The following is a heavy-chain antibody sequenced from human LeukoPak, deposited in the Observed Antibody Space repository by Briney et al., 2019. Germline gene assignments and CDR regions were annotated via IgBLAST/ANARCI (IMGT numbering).Heavy chain of an antibody. Sequence: GASVKVSCKASGYTFTGYYMHWVRQAPGQGLEWMGWINPNSGGTNYAQKFQGGVTMTRDTSISTAYMELSRLRSDDTAAYYCAREGYSGYVIRHDAFDIWGQGTMVTVSS. J-gene: IGHJ3*02. CDR3: AREGYSGYVIRHDAFDI. CDR1: GYTFTGYY. CDR2: INPNSGGT. D-gene: IGHD5-12*01. V-gene: IGHV1-2*02.